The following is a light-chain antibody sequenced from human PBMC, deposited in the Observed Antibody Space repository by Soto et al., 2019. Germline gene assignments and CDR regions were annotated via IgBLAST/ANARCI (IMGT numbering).Light chain of an antibody. J-gene: IGKJ4*01. CDR3: QQRSDWPST. Sequence: EIVLTQSPATLSLSPGERATLSCRASQSVGTYLAWYQQKPGQAPRLLIYDSSNRATGIPARFSGSGSGTDFTLTISRLEPEDFAVYYCQQRSDWPSTFGGGTKVEIK. CDR2: DSS. V-gene: IGKV3-11*01. CDR1: QSVGTY.